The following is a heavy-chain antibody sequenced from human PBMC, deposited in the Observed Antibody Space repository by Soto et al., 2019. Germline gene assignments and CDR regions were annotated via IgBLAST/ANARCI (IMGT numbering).Heavy chain of an antibody. J-gene: IGHJ6*02. CDR3: AKDIVVPSALCYYYYGMDF. Sequence: QVQLVESGGGVVKPGRSLSLSCAASELTFSRYGMHWVRQAPGKGLEWVAMISDDGTKKNYADSVKGRFTISRDNSKNTMYLQMNSLRPEDTAVYYCAKDIVVPSALCYYYYGMDFWGQGTTVTVSS. V-gene: IGHV3-30*18. CDR2: ISDDGTKK. D-gene: IGHD2-2*01. CDR1: ELTFSRYG.